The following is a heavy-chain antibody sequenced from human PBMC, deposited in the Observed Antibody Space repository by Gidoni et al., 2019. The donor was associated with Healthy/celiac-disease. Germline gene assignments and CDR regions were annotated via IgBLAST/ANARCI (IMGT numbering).Heavy chain of an antibody. D-gene: IGHD5-18*01. Sequence: QVQLVESGGGVVQSGRSLRLSWSASGFTFSHSAMHGVLQGPGKGLEWVALISTDGNNKYYAYADSVKGRFTISRDNSRSTLYLQMNSLRAEDTAVYYCARHKGPRIELWSSDYWGQGTLVTVSS. CDR3: ARHKGPRIELWSSDY. V-gene: IGHV3-30-3*01. CDR1: GFTFSHSA. CDR2: ISTDGNNK. J-gene: IGHJ4*02.